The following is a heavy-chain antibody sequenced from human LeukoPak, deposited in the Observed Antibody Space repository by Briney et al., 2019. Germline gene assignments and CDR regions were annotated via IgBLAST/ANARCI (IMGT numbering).Heavy chain of an antibody. CDR3: ARAPGYSISWLLDY. V-gene: IGHV4-31*03. CDR1: VGSICSCDYY. D-gene: IGHD6-13*01. Sequence: LSLPCSLSVGSICSCDYYWSWIRKHRAEGLECLGYIYYSGSTYYNPSLKSRLTISVDTSKNQFSLKLSSVTAADTAVYYCARAPGYSISWLLDYWGQGTLVTVSS. J-gene: IGHJ4*02. CDR2: IYYSGST.